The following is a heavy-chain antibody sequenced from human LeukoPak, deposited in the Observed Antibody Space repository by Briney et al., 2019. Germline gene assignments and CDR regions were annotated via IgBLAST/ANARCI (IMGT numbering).Heavy chain of an antibody. Sequence: ASVKVSCKASGYTFTGYYMHWVRQAPGQGLEGMGWIFPNSGATNYAQKFQGRVTMTRDTSISTAYMELSRLRADDTAVYYCAREAYASGSFRTDYYYMDVWGKGTTVTISS. CDR1: GYTFTGYY. D-gene: IGHD3-10*01. J-gene: IGHJ6*03. CDR2: IFPNSGAT. CDR3: AREAYASGSFRTDYYYMDV. V-gene: IGHV1-2*02.